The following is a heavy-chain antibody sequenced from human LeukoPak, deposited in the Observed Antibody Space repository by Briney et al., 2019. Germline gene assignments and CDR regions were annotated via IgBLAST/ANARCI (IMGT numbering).Heavy chain of an antibody. D-gene: IGHD1-26*01. CDR1: GGSISSGGYS. CDR2: IYHSGST. Sequence: KTSETLSLTCAVSGGSISSGGYSWSWIRQPPGKGLEWIEYIYHSGSTYYNPSLKSRVTISVDTSKNQFSLKLSSVTAADTAVYYCARHWSRSVGRQPLSDPWGQGTLVTVSS. J-gene: IGHJ5*02. CDR3: ARHWSRSVGRQPLSDP. V-gene: IGHV4-30-2*03.